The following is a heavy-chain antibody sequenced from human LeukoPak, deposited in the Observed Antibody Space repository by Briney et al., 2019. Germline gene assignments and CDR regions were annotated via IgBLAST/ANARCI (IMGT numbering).Heavy chain of an antibody. D-gene: IGHD4-17*01. CDR1: GGSISSYY. Sequence: SETLSLTCTVSGGSISSYYWGWIRQPPGKGLEWIGSIYYSGSTYYNPSLKSRVTISVDTSKNQFSLKLSSVTAADTAVYYCARSGYGDYSTYFDYWGQGTLVTVSS. CDR2: IYYSGST. CDR3: ARSGYGDYSTYFDY. V-gene: IGHV4-39*07. J-gene: IGHJ4*02.